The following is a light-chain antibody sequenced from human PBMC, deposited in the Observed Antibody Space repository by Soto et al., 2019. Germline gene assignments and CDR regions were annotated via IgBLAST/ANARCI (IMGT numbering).Light chain of an antibody. CDR1: QSVTGTY. V-gene: IGKV3-20*01. CDR3: QQYGSPLWT. Sequence: EIVLTQSPGTLSLSPGDRATLSCRASQSVTGTYLAWYQHKPGQAPRLLIYGESIRALGIPDRFSGSGSGTDFTRTISRLEPEDFAVYYCQQYGSPLWTFGQGTNVEI. CDR2: GES. J-gene: IGKJ1*01.